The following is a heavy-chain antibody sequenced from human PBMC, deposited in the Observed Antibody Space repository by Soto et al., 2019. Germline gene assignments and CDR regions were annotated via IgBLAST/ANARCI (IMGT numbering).Heavy chain of an antibody. CDR3: TTDSYITSLTVRFDY. CDR1: GFTFSNAW. D-gene: IGHD2-2*01. Sequence: GGSLRLCCAASGFTFSNAWINWVRQAPGKGLEWVGRIKSKTDGGTTDFAATVKGRFAISRDDSKNMVYLQMNSLKTEDTAVYYCTTDSYITSLTVRFDYWGHGTLVTVSS. V-gene: IGHV3-15*07. J-gene: IGHJ4*01. CDR2: IKSKTDGGTT.